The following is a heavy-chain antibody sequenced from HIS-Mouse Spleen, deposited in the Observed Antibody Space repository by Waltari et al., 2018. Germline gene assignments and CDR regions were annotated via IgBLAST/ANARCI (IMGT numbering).Heavy chain of an antibody. Sequence: QVQLVESGGGVVQPGRSLRLSCAASGFTFSSYGMHWVRQAPGQGLEWVAVIWYDGSNKYYADSVKGRFTISRDNSKNTLYLQMNSLRAEDTAVYYCARDVGYDSSGYSSYFDYWGQGTLVTVSS. V-gene: IGHV3-33*01. J-gene: IGHJ4*02. D-gene: IGHD3-22*01. CDR3: ARDVGYDSSGYSSYFDY. CDR1: GFTFSSYG. CDR2: IWYDGSNK.